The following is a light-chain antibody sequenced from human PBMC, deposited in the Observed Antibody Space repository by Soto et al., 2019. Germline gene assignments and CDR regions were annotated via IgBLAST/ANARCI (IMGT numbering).Light chain of an antibody. Sequence: QSVLTQPPSASGTPGQTVTISCSGSSSNIGKYTINWYQQLPGTAPKLLIYSTNQRPSGVPDRFSGSKSGTSASLAIRGRQSEDEADYYCAAWDASLNGWLFGGGTKLTVL. J-gene: IGLJ3*02. CDR2: STN. CDR1: SSNIGKYT. V-gene: IGLV1-44*01. CDR3: AAWDASLNGWL.